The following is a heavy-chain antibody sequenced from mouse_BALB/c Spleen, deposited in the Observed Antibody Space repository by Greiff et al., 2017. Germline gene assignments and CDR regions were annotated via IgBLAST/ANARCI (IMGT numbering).Heavy chain of an antibody. CDR3: ARHAPYGNYFDY. D-gene: IGHD2-10*02. J-gene: IGHJ2*01. CDR1: GFTFSSYT. Sequence: DVHLVESGGGLVQPGGSLKLSCAASGFTFSSYTMSWVRQTPEKRLEWVAYISNGGGSTYYPDTVKGRFTISRDNAKNTLYLQMSSLKSEDTAMYYCARHAPYGNYFDYWGQGTTLTVSS. CDR2: ISNGGGST. V-gene: IGHV5-12-2*01.